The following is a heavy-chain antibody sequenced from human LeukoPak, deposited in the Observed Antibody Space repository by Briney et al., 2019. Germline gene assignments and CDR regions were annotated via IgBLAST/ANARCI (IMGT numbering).Heavy chain of an antibody. V-gene: IGHV1-2*02. D-gene: IGHD6-19*01. Sequence: ASVKVSCKASGYTFTGYYMHWVRQAPGHGLEWMGWINPNSGGTNYAQKFQGRVTMTRDTSISTAYMELSRLRSDDTAVYYCARHAASSGWYSGYYGMDVWGQGTTVTVSS. CDR2: INPNSGGT. CDR3: ARHAASSGWYSGYYGMDV. CDR1: GYTFTGYY. J-gene: IGHJ6*02.